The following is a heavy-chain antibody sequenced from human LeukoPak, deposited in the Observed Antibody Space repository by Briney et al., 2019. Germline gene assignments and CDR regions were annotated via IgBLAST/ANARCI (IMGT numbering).Heavy chain of an antibody. CDR2: ISSSSSTI. CDR1: GFTFSSYS. CDR3: ARDLLYYYDSSGYPYGMDV. J-gene: IGHJ6*02. V-gene: IGHV3-48*01. D-gene: IGHD3-22*01. Sequence: GGSLRLSCAASGFTFSSYSMNWVRQAPGKGLEWVSYISSSSSTIYYADSVKGRFTISRDNAKNSLYLQMNSLRAEDTAVYYCARDLLYYYDSSGYPYGMDVWGQGTTVTVS.